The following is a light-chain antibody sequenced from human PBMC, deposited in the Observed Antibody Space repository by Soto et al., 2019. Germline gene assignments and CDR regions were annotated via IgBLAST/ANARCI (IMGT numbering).Light chain of an antibody. J-gene: IGLJ2*01. CDR2: LEGSGSY. CDR3: ETWDSSVV. Sequence: QLVLTQSSSASASLGSSVKLTCTLSSGHSSYIIAWHQQQPGKAPRYLMKLEGSGSYNKGSGVPDRFSGSSSGADRYLTISSLQSEDEADYYCETWDSSVVFGGGTKLTVL. V-gene: IGLV4-60*03. CDR1: SGHSSYI.